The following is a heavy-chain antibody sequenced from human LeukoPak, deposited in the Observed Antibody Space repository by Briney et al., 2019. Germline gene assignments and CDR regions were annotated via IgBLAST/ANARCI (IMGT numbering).Heavy chain of an antibody. J-gene: IGHJ4*02. CDR1: GFTSGIYA. V-gene: IGHV3-23*01. CDR3: GKEVERHFDLKY. CDR2: FSGGGDS. Sequence: PGGSLRLSCEVSGFTSGIYAVSWVRQAPGKGLEWVSAFSGGGDSFYADSVKGRFTISRDSSKRILYLQMNSVRAEDTAIYYCGKEVERHFDLKYWGQGTLVTVSS.